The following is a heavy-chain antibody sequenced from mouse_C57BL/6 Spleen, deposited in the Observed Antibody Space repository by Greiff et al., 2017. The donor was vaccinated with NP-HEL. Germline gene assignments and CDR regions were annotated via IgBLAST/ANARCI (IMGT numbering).Heavy chain of an antibody. CDR2: IDPEDGDT. V-gene: IGHV14-1*01. Sequence: VQLKESGAELVRPGASVKLSCTASGFNIKDYYMHWVKQRPEQGLEWIGRIDPEDGDTEYAPKFQGKATMTADTSSNTASLQLSSLTSEDTAVYYCTTSPYYYGSSAYFDYWGQGTTLTVSS. D-gene: IGHD1-1*01. J-gene: IGHJ2*01. CDR3: TTSPYYYGSSAYFDY. CDR1: GFNIKDYY.